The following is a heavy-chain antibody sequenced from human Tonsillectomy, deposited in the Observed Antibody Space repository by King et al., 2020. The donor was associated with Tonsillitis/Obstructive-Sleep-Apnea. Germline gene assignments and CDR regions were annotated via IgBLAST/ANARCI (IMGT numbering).Heavy chain of an antibody. D-gene: IGHD3-16*02. CDR3: LRLGELSTPDAGVDY. J-gene: IGHJ4*02. CDR1: GFTFSSYG. Sequence: VQLVESGGGVVQPGRSLRLSCAASGFTFSSYGMHWVRQAPGKGLEWVAVISHDGSNKYYADSVKGRFTISRDNSKNTLYLQMNSLRAEVTAVYYCLRLGELSTPDAGVDYWGQGTLVTVSS. V-gene: IGHV3-30*03. CDR2: ISHDGSNK.